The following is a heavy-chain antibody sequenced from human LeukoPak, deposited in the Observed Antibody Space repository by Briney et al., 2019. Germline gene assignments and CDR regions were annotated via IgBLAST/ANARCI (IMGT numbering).Heavy chain of an antibody. J-gene: IGHJ4*02. D-gene: IGHD1-1*01. V-gene: IGHV3-74*01. CDR2: INTDGSST. CDR1: GFTFSGYW. CDR3: ARVQDLGTIDY. Sequence: PGGSLRLSCAASGFTFSGYWMHWVRQAPGKGLVWVSRINTDGSSTSYADSVKGRFTIPRDNAKNTLYLQMNSLRAEDTAVYYCARVQDLGTIDYWGQGTLVTVSS.